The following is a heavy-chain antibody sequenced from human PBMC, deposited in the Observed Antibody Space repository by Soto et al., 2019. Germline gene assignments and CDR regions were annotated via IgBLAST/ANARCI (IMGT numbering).Heavy chain of an antibody. V-gene: IGHV1-69*01. CDR2: IIPIFGTA. Sequence: QVQLVQSGAEVKKPGSSVKVSCKASGGTFSSYAISWVRQAPGQGLEWMGGIIPIFGTANYAQKFQGRVTITADESTSTALMELSSLRSEETAVYYCARGGGYCSGGSCPPAVYYYGMDVWGQGTTVTVSS. CDR3: ARGGGYCSGGSCPPAVYYYGMDV. J-gene: IGHJ6*02. CDR1: GGTFSSYA. D-gene: IGHD2-15*01.